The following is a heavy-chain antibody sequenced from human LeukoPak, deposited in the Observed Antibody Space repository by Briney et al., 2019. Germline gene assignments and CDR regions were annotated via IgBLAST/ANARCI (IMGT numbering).Heavy chain of an antibody. CDR2: ISGSGGST. Sequence: PGGSLRLSCAASGFTFSSYAMSWVRQAPGKGLEWVSAISGSGGSTYYADSVKGWFTISRANSKNTLYLQMNSLRAEDTAVYYCAKAYYDSSGYYYPFDYWGQGTLVTVSS. J-gene: IGHJ4*02. D-gene: IGHD3-22*01. CDR3: AKAYYDSSGYYYPFDY. V-gene: IGHV3-23*01. CDR1: GFTFSSYA.